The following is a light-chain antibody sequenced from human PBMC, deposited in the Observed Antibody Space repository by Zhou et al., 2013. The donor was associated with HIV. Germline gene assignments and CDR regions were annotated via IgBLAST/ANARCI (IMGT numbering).Light chain of an antibody. V-gene: IGKV3-11*01. CDR3: QQRSTSLT. CDR2: DAS. J-gene: IGKJ4*01. Sequence: EIVLTQSPATLSLSPGERATLSCRASQSIINYLAWYQQKPGQAPRLLTYDASNRATDIPARFTGSGSGTDFTLTISSLEPEDFAVYYCQQRSTSLTFGGGTRVEIK. CDR1: QSIINY.